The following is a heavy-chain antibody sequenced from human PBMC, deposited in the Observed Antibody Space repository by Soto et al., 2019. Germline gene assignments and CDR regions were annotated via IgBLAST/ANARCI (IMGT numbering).Heavy chain of an antibody. CDR1: GGTFSSYA. J-gene: IGHJ6*04. D-gene: IGHD3-22*01. Sequence: ASVKVSCPASGGTFSSYAISWVRQAPGQGLEWMGGIIPIFGTANYAQKFQGRVTITADESTSTAYMELSSLRSEDTAVYYCARCTHYYDSSGYLAAVPAYQYYGMAVWGKGNTV. V-gene: IGHV1-69*13. CDR2: IIPIFGTA. CDR3: ARCTHYYDSSGYLAAVPAYQYYGMAV.